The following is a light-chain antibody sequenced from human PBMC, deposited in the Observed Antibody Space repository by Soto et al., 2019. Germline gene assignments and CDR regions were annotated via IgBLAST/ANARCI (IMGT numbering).Light chain of an antibody. CDR1: RRLVHSDGIAY. CDR3: MQGTHWPIT. V-gene: IGKV2-30*02. J-gene: IGKJ5*01. Sequence: DVVMTQSPLSLPVTLGQAACISCRSNRRLVHSDGIAYFSWFQQRPGRSPRRLIYKVYNRDSGVPARFSGSGSGTDFALKISRVEAEDVGVYYCMQGTHWPITVGPGTRLEIK. CDR2: KVY.